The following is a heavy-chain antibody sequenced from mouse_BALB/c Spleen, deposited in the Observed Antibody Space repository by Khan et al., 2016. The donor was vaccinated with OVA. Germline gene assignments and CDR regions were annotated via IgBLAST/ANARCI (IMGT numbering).Heavy chain of an antibody. V-gene: IGHV3-2*02. D-gene: IGHD2-3*01. CDR1: GYSITSDYA. J-gene: IGHJ4*01. CDR3: ASDGSRYNYAMDY. CDR2: ISSRGST. Sequence: VQLQQSGPGLVKPSQSLSLTCTVTGYSITSDYAWNWIRQFPGNKLEWMGYISSRGSTNYNPALKSRITITRDTSKNQFFLQLNSVTTEDTATYYCASDGSRYNYAMDYWGQGTSVTVSA.